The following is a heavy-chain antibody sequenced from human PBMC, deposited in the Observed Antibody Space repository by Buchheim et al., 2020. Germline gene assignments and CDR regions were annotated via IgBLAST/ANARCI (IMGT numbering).Heavy chain of an antibody. D-gene: IGHD6-19*01. J-gene: IGHJ2*01. CDR3: ARDRPYSSGWREGNWYFDL. CDR2: IKQDGSEK. V-gene: IGHV3-7*01. Sequence: EVQLVESGGGLVKPGGSLRLSCAASGFTFSSYWMSWVRQAPGKGLEWVANIKQDGSEKYYVDSVKGRFTISRDNAKNSLYLKMNSLRAEDTAVYYCARDRPYSSGWREGNWYFDLWGRGTL. CDR1: GFTFSSYW.